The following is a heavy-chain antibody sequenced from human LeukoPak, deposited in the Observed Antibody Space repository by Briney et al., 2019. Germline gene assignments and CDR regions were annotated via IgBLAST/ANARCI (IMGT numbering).Heavy chain of an antibody. J-gene: IGHJ3*02. V-gene: IGHV4-59*01. D-gene: IGHD3-3*01. CDR3: ARDGSRRITIFGVAIDAFDI. CDR1: GGSISSYY. Sequence: PSETLSLTCTVSGGSISSYYWSWIRQPPGKGLEWIGYISYSGSTNYNPSLKSRVTISVDTSKNQFSLKLTSVTAAGTAVYYCARDGSRRITIFGVAIDAFDIWGQGTMVTVSS. CDR2: ISYSGST.